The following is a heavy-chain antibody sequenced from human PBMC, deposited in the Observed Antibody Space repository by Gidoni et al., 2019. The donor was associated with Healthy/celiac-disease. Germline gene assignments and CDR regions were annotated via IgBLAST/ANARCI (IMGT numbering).Heavy chain of an antibody. Sequence: QVQLQQWGAGLLTPSETLSLTCAVYGGSFRGYYWSWIRQPPGKGLEWIGEINHSGSTNYNPSLKSRVTISVDTSKNQFSLKLSSVTAADTAVYYCARQGMVRGVTVYYFDYWGQGTLVTVSS. J-gene: IGHJ4*02. CDR1: GGSFRGYY. CDR3: ARQGMVRGVTVYYFDY. D-gene: IGHD3-10*01. CDR2: INHSGST. V-gene: IGHV4-34*01.